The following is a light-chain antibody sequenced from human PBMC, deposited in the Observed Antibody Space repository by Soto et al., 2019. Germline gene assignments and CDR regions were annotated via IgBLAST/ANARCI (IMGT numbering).Light chain of an antibody. V-gene: IGKV1-5*01. CDR2: DAS. CDR1: QSISSW. Sequence: DIQMTQSPSTLSASVGDRVTITCRASQSISSWLAWYQQKPGKAPKLLIYDASSLESGVPSRFSGSGSGTEFPLTFSSLQPDDFATYYCQQYNSSFGTFGQGTKVEIK. J-gene: IGKJ1*01. CDR3: QQYNSSFGT.